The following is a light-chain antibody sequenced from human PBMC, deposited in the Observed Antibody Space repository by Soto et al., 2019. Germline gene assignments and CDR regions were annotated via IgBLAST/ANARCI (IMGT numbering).Light chain of an antibody. CDR3: QQRSDWPIT. J-gene: IGKJ5*01. Sequence: EIVLTKFQATLSLSPGERATLSCRASQSVSSYLAWYQQKPGQAPRLLIYDVSTRATGIPARFSGSGSGTDFTLTITSLEPEDFAVYSCQQRSDWPITFGQGTRLEIK. CDR2: DVS. V-gene: IGKV3-11*01. CDR1: QSVSSY.